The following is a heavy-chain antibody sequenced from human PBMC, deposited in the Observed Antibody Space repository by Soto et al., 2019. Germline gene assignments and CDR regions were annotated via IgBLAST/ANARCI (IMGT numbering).Heavy chain of an antibody. CDR3: ARTLPRDITGTTFVPPRYFDY. CDR1: GYTFTSYD. D-gene: IGHD1-20*01. CDR2: MNPNSGNT. J-gene: IGHJ4*02. Sequence: QVQLVQSGAEVKKPGASVKVSCKASGYTFTSYDINWVRQATGQGLEWMGWMNPNSGNTGYAQKFQGRVTMTRNTSISTAYMELSSLRSEDTAVYYCARTLPRDITGTTFVPPRYFDYWGQGTLVTVSS. V-gene: IGHV1-8*01.